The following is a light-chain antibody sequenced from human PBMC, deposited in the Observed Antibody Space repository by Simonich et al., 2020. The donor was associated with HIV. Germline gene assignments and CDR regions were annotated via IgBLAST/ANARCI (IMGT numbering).Light chain of an antibody. Sequence: QSALTQPASVSGSPGQSITISCPETNSDVGGSNYVPWYQQHQGKAPKLMIYDVNKRPSGVSNRFSGSKSGNTASLTISGLQADDEANYYCSSYTSSNTWVFGGGTKLTVL. CDR1: NSDVGGSNY. J-gene: IGLJ3*02. V-gene: IGLV2-14*01. CDR2: DVN. CDR3: SSYTSSNTWV.